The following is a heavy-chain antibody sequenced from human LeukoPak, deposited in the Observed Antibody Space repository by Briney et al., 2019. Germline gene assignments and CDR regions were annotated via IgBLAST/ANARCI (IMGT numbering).Heavy chain of an antibody. Sequence: GGSLRLSCAASGFTFSSYAMSWVRQAPGKGLEWVSAISGSGGSTYYADSVKGRFTISRDNSKNTLYLQMNSLRAEDTAVYYCARDLTMIDAFDIWGQGTMVTVSS. D-gene: IGHD3-22*01. J-gene: IGHJ3*02. CDR2: ISGSGGST. CDR3: ARDLTMIDAFDI. V-gene: IGHV3-23*01. CDR1: GFTFSSYA.